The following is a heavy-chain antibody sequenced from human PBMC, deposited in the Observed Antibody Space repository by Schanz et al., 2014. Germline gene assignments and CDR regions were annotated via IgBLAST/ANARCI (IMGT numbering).Heavy chain of an antibody. Sequence: EVQLVESGGGLIQPGGSLRLSCAASGFTVSSKYMSWVRQAPGKGLECVSVIYSGGSTDYADSVKGRFTISRDNSKNTLYLQMNSLRAEDTAVYYCARGDHGKNFDYWGQGTLVTVSS. J-gene: IGHJ4*02. CDR3: ARGDHGKNFDY. CDR2: IYSGGST. V-gene: IGHV3-53*01. CDR1: GFTVSSKY. D-gene: IGHD1-26*01.